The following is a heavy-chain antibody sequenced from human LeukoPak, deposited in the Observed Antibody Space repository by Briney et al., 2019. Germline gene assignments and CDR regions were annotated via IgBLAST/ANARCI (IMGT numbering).Heavy chain of an antibody. CDR3: ARGGGLDV. CDR2: INHNGNVN. J-gene: IGHJ6*02. D-gene: IGHD3-16*01. CDR1: GFTFSIYA. Sequence: PERSLRLFCAASGFTFSIYAIHCARQAPGKGLEWVASINHNGNVNYYVDSVKGRFTISRDNAKNSLYLQMSNLRAEDTAVYFCARGGGLDVWGQGATVTVSS. V-gene: IGHV3-7*03.